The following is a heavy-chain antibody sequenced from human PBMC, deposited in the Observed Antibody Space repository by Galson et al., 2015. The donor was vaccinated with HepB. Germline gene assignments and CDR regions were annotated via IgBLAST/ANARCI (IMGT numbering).Heavy chain of an antibody. J-gene: IGHJ6*02. CDR3: AREGEYGWFGESNYYYYYGMDV. CDR2: ISSSSSTI. CDR1: GFTFSSYS. V-gene: IGHV3-48*01. D-gene: IGHD3-10*01. Sequence: SLRLSCAASGFTFSSYSMNWVRQAPGKGLEWVSYISSSSSTIYYADSVKGRFAISRDNAKNSLYLQMNSLRAEDTAVYYCAREGEYGWFGESNYYYYYGMDVWGQGTTVTVSS.